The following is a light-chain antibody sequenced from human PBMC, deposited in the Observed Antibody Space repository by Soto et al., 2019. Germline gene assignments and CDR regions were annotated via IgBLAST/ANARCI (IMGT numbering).Light chain of an antibody. CDR1: QDIRND. J-gene: IGKJ4*01. V-gene: IGKV1-17*01. CDR3: LEHSLYPLLT. CDR2: AAS. Sequence: DIRMTQSPSSLSASVGDRVTITCRASQDIRNDLGWYQQKPGRASRRLIYAASNLQSGVPSRFSGSGSGTEFTLTINSLQPEDFATYYCLEHSLYPLLTFGGGTKVDIK.